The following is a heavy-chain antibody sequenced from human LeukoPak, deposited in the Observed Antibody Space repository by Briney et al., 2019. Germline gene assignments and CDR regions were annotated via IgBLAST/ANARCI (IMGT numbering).Heavy chain of an antibody. J-gene: IGHJ1*01. CDR3: ARGGDSSGYIAEYFQH. CDR2: INSDGSET. V-gene: IGHV3-74*01. CDR1: EFTFSSFW. D-gene: IGHD3-22*01. Sequence: GGSLRLSCAASEFTFSSFWIYWVRHAPGKGLVWVSRINSDGSETIYADSVKGRFTISRDNAKNSLYLQMNSLRAEDTAAYYCARGGDSSGYIAEYFQHWGQGTLVTVSS.